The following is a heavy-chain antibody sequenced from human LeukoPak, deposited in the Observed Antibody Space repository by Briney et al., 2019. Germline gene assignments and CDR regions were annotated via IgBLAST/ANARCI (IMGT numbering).Heavy chain of an antibody. V-gene: IGHV5-51*01. J-gene: IGHJ5*02. Sequence: GESLKISCKGSGYSFTSYWIGWVRQMPGKGLEWMGIIYPGNSDTRYSPSFQGQVTISADKSISTAYLQWSSLKASDTAMYYCARQVNYDFWSGYGKWFDPWGQGTLVTVSS. CDR1: GYSFTSYW. CDR3: ARQVNYDFWSGYGKWFDP. D-gene: IGHD3-3*01. CDR2: IYPGNSDT.